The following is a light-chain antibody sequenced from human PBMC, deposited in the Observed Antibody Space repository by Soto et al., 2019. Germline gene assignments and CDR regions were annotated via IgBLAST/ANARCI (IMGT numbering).Light chain of an antibody. V-gene: IGKV1-5*03. Sequence: DIQMTQSPSTLSASVGDRVTITCRASQTINSWLAWYKQKPGKAPRLLIYKAASLESGVASRFSVSGSWTEFSLTISSLQPDDFATYYCQQYKSVPYTFGQGTK. J-gene: IGKJ2*01. CDR2: KAA. CDR3: QQYKSVPYT. CDR1: QTINSW.